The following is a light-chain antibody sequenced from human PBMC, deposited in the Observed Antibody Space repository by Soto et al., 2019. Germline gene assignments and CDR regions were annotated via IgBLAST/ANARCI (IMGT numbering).Light chain of an antibody. V-gene: IGKV1-5*03. CDR1: QSISSW. CDR2: KAS. J-gene: IGKJ2*01. CDR3: QQYNSYSAYT. Sequence: IQRTQSPSTLSSSIGDRVTITCRASQSISSWLAWYQQKPGKAPKLLIYKASSLESGVPSRFSGSGSGTEFTLTISSLQPDDFATYYCQQYNSYSAYTFGQGTKVDIK.